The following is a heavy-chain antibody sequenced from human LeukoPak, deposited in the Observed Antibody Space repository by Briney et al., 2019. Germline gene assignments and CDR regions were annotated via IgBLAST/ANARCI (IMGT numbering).Heavy chain of an antibody. V-gene: IGHV4-39*07. D-gene: IGHD4-11*01. J-gene: IGHJ5*02. Sequence: SETLSLTCSVSGGSISSSRSYWGWLRQTPGKGLEWVGSIYYNGDTYYNPSFKSRVSMSVDTAKNQISLILTSVTAADTAVYYCSREGYSCPNWFDTWGQGTLVTVSS. CDR1: GGSISSSRSY. CDR3: SREGYSCPNWFDT. CDR2: IYYNGDT.